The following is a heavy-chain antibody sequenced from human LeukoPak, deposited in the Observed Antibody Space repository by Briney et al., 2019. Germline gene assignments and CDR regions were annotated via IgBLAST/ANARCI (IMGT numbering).Heavy chain of an antibody. J-gene: IGHJ4*02. D-gene: IGHD3-3*01. CDR2: ISSSSSYI. V-gene: IGHV3-21*01. Sequence: GGSLRLSCAASGFTFSSYSMNWVRRAPGKGLEWVSSISSSSSYIYYADSVKGRFTISRDNAKNSLYLQMNSLRAEDTAVYYCARAVPLRFLEWLPRGTDKFDYWGQGTLVTVSS. CDR1: GFTFSSYS. CDR3: ARAVPLRFLEWLPRGTDKFDY.